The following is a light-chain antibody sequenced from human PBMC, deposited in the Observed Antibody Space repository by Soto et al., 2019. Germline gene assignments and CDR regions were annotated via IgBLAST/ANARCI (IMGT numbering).Light chain of an antibody. CDR1: QSISSY. Sequence: DIHMTQSPSSLSASLGDRVTITFRASQSISSYLNWYQQKPGKAPKLLIYAASSLQSGVPSRFSGSGSGTEFTLTISSLQPDDFATYYCQQYNSYSWTFGQGTKVDIK. J-gene: IGKJ1*01. CDR3: QQYNSYSWT. CDR2: AAS. V-gene: IGKV1-39*01.